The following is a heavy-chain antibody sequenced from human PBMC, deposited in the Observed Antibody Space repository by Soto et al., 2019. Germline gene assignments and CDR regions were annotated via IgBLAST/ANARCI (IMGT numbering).Heavy chain of an antibody. CDR3: ARVNPGYSYVNY. V-gene: IGHV3-74*01. CDR2: INSDGSTT. J-gene: IGHJ4*02. Sequence: EVQLVESGGGLVQPGGSLRLSCAAYGFTFSSYWMLWVRQAPGKGLVWVSRINSDGSTTSYADSVKGRFTISRDNAKNTLYLQMNSRRAEDTAVYYCARVNPGYSYVNYWGQGTLVTVSS. D-gene: IGHD5-18*01. CDR1: GFTFSSYW.